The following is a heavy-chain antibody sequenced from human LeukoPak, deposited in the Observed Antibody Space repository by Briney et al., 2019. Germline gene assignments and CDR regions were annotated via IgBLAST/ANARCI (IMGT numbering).Heavy chain of an antibody. CDR1: GGSFSGYY. D-gene: IGHD2-2*01. CDR3: ARVRRWVYTHIVVVPAAIWFDP. CDR2: INHSGST. Sequence: PSETLSLTCAVYGGSFSGYYWSWIRQPPGKGLEWIGEINHSGSTNYNPSLKSRVTISVDTSKNQFSLKLSSVTAADTAVYYCARVRRWVYTHIVVVPAAIWFDPWGQGTLVTVSS. V-gene: IGHV4-34*01. J-gene: IGHJ5*02.